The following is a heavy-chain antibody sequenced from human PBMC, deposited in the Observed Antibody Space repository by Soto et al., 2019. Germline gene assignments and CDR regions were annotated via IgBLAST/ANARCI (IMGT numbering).Heavy chain of an antibody. CDR2: IHYSGSS. CDR1: DGSINSYF. Sequence: PSETLSLTCTVSDGSINSYFWSWIRQPPGKGLEWIGYIHYSGSSNYNPSLKSRVTMSVDSSKNQFSLELSSLTAADTAAYYCARVNQLAPKRNAFDIWGQGTKVTVS. V-gene: IGHV4-59*01. D-gene: IGHD1-1*01. J-gene: IGHJ3*02. CDR3: ARVNQLAPKRNAFDI.